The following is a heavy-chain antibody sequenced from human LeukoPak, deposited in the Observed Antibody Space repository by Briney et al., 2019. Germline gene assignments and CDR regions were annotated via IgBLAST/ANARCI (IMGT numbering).Heavy chain of an antibody. CDR1: GGSITTYY. V-gene: IGHV4-59*01. CDR3: ARGSYCSGGSCMFDY. J-gene: IGHJ4*02. CDR2: IYHSGST. Sequence: RASETLSLTCTVSGGSITTYYWNWIRQPPGKGLEWMGHIYHSGSTNYNPSLKSRITISVDTSKNEFSLKLSSVTAADTAVYFCARGSYCSGGSCMFDYWGQGTLVTVSS. D-gene: IGHD2-15*01.